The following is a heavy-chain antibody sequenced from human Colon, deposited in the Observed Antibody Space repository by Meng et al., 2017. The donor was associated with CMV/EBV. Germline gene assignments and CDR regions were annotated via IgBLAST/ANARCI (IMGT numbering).Heavy chain of an antibody. CDR1: GFTFSSYW. CDR2: INSDGSST. V-gene: IGHV3-74*01. J-gene: IGHJ4*02. CDR3: AREGGGTIAPRDLDY. Sequence: LTRAASGFTFSSYWMHWVRQAPGKGLVWVSRINSDGSSTSYADSVKGRFTISRDNAKNTLYLQMNSLRAEDTAVYYCAREGGGTIAPRDLDYWGQGTLVTVSS. D-gene: IGHD6-6*01.